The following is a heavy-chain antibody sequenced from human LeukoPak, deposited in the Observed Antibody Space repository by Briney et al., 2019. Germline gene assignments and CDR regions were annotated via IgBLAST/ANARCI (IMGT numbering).Heavy chain of an antibody. D-gene: IGHD3-22*01. CDR3: AKGDYYDSSGTSALDY. J-gene: IGHJ4*02. CDR1: GFTFDDYA. Sequence: RRSLTRSLAASGFTFDDYAMHWVRQAPGKGLEWVSGISWNSGSIAYADSVKGRFTISRDNAKNSLYLQMNSLRAEDMALYYCAKGDYYDSSGTSALDYWGQG. CDR2: ISWNSGSI. V-gene: IGHV3-9*03.